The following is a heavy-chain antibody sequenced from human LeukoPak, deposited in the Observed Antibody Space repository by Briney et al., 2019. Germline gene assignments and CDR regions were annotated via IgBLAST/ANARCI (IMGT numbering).Heavy chain of an antibody. Sequence: SETLPLTCSVSGGPISSYYWSWIPQPPGKGLEWIGYIYYSGGPNYNPSLKSRVTISVDTPKNQFSLKLSSVTAADTAVYYCARGQTMVRGVIITPSYYYMDVWGKGTTVTVSS. V-gene: IGHV4-59*01. CDR3: ARGQTMVRGVIITPSYYYMDV. CDR2: IYYSGGP. CDR1: GGPISSYY. J-gene: IGHJ6*03. D-gene: IGHD3-10*01.